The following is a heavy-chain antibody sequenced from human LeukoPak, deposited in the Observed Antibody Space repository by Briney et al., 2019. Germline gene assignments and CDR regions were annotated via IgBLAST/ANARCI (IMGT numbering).Heavy chain of an antibody. J-gene: IGHJ2*01. Sequence: PGGSLRLSCAASGFTFSAYYMSWIRQAPGKGLEWVSYISSSSYTMYYADSVKGRFTISRDNAKNSLYLQVDSLRAEDTAVYYCARVGPAAAGRGYWYFDLWGRGTLVTVSS. CDR1: GFTFSAYY. V-gene: IGHV3-11*01. CDR3: ARVGPAAAGRGYWYFDL. D-gene: IGHD6-13*01. CDR2: ISSSSYTM.